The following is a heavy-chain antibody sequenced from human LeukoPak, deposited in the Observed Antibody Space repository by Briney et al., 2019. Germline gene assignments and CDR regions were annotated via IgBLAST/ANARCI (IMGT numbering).Heavy chain of an antibody. CDR3: ARVGIMITFGGVIVPKYSFDS. J-gene: IGHJ4*02. CDR2: INHSGST. V-gene: IGHV4-34*01. Sequence: PSETLSLTCAVYGGSFSGYYWSWIRQPPGKGLEWIGEINHSGSTNYNPSLKSRVTISVDTSKNQFSLKLSSVTAADTAVYYCARVGIMITFGGVIVPKYSFDSWGQGNLVTVSS. D-gene: IGHD3-16*02. CDR1: GGSFSGYY.